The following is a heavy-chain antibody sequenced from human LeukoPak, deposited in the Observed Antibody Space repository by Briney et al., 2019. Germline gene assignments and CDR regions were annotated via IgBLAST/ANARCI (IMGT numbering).Heavy chain of an antibody. CDR2: IYYSGST. D-gene: IGHD2-15*01. Sequence: PSETLSLTCTVSGGSISSSSYYWGWIRQPPGKGLEWIGSIYYSGSTYYNPSLKSRVTISVDTSKNQFSLKLSSVTAADTAVYYCARGPAAATDWGQGTLVTVSS. CDR3: ARGPAAATD. J-gene: IGHJ4*02. CDR1: GGSISSSSYY. V-gene: IGHV4-39*01.